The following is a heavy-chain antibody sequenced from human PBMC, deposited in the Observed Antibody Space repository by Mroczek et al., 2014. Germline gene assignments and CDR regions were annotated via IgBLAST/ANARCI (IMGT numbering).Heavy chain of an antibody. CDR1: GFTFSSYA. Sequence: VQLVESGGGLVQPGGSLRLSCAASGFTFSSYAMSWVRQAPGKGLEWVSAISGSGGSTYYADSVKGRFTISRDNSKNTLYLQMNSLRAEDTAVYYCAKDAARADSSSWLYYYYYYMDVWGKGTTVTVSS. V-gene: IGHV3-23*04. CDR2: ISGSGGST. D-gene: IGHD6-13*01. J-gene: IGHJ6*03. CDR3: AKDAARADSSSWLYYYYYYMDV.